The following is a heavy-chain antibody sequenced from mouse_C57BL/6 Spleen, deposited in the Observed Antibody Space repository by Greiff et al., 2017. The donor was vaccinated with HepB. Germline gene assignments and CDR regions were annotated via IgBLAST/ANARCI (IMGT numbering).Heavy chain of an antibody. D-gene: IGHD2-4*01. CDR3: AKNSVYYDYDDAMDY. V-gene: IGHV2-5*01. J-gene: IGHJ4*01. CDR1: GFSLTSYG. Sequence: VQLQQSGPGLVQPSQSLSITCTVSGFSLTSYGVHWVRQSPGKGLEWLGVIWRGGSTDYNAAFMSRLSITKDNSKSQVFFKMNSLQADDTAIYYCAKNSVYYDYDDAMDYWGQGTSVTVSS. CDR2: IWRGGST.